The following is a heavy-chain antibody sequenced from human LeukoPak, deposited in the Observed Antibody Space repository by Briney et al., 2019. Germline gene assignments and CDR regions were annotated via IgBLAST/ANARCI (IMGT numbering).Heavy chain of an antibody. CDR2: ISTSNRYI. Sequence: PGGSLRLSCAASGFTFSPYSMNWLRQAPGKGLEWVSSISTSNRYIDYADSVKGRFTISRDNANNSLHLQMNSLTAEDTAIYYCARASLALNDALDIWGQGTMVTVSS. CDR1: GFTFSPYS. V-gene: IGHV3-21*01. J-gene: IGHJ3*02. D-gene: IGHD3-3*02. CDR3: ARASLALNDALDI.